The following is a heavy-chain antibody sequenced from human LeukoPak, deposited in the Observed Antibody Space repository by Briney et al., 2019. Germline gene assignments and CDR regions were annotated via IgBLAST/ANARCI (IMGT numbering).Heavy chain of an antibody. CDR1: GGSFSGYY. J-gene: IGHJ4*02. CDR2: INHSGST. CDR3: ARDYGDYHPFAY. V-gene: IGHV4-34*01. Sequence: PSETLSLTCAVYGGSFSGYYWSWIRQPPGKGLEWIGEINHSGSTNYNPSLKSRVTISVDTSKNQFSLKLSSVTAADTAVYYCARDYGDYHPFAYWGQGTLVTVSS. D-gene: IGHD4-17*01.